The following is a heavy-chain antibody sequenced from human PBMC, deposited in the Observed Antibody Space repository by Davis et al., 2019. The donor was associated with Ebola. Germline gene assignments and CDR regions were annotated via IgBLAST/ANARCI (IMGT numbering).Heavy chain of an antibody. CDR3: ARGGMTADY. CDR2: IYDFGST. J-gene: IGHJ4*02. D-gene: IGHD1-26*01. V-gene: IGHV3-66*01. CDR1: GFTVSRTF. Sequence: GGSLRLSCKVSGFTVSRTFMTWVRQAPGKGLEWVSVIYDFGSTYYADSVQGRFTISRDNSKNTLYLQMNSLRDEDTAMYYCARGGMTADYWGPGTLVTVSS.